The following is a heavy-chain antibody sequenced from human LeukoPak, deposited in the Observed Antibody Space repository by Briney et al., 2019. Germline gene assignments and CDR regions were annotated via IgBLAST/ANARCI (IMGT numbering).Heavy chain of an antibody. J-gene: IGHJ5*02. CDR2: TYYSGGT. CDR1: GGSISSSSYY. CDR3: ASERLLYNWFDP. Sequence: SETLSLTCTVSGGSISSSSYYWGWIRQPPGKGLEWIGSTYYSGGTYYNPSLKSRVTISVDTSKNQFSLKLSSVTAADTAVYYCASERLLYNWFDPWGQGTLVTVSS. V-gene: IGHV4-39*01. D-gene: IGHD3-3*01.